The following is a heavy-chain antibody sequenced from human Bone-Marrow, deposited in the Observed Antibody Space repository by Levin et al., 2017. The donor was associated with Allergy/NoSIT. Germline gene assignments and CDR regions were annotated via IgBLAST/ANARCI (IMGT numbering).Heavy chain of an antibody. Sequence: PGASVKVSCQASGRSLAELSMHWVRRAPGKGLEWLGGFDPDYGNHNFAPQFPGRLTMTEDTTTDTASLELNRLTSQDTAVYYCMSRADCGTKCYSNYFDSWGQGTLITVSS. CDR1: GRSLAELS. CDR2: FDPDYGNH. CDR3: MSRADCGTKCYSNYFDS. D-gene: IGHD2-21*01. J-gene: IGHJ4*01. V-gene: IGHV1-24*01.